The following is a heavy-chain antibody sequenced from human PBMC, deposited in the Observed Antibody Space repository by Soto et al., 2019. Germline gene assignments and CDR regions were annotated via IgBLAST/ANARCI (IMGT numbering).Heavy chain of an antibody. V-gene: IGHV3-21*01. J-gene: IGHJ4*02. CDR2: ISSSSSYI. Sequence: GGSLRLSCAASGFTISSYSMNWVRQAPGKGLEWVSSISSSSSYIYYADSVKGRFTISRDNAKNSLYLQMNSLRAEDTAVYYCASLGIYYDSSGYFFSSGQVTDYWGQGTLVTVSS. CDR3: ASLGIYYDSSGYFFSSGQVTDY. CDR1: GFTISSYS. D-gene: IGHD3-22*01.